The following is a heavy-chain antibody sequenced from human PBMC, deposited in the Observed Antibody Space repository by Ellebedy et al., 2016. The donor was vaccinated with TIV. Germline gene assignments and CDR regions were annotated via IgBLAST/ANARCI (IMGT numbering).Heavy chain of an antibody. J-gene: IGHJ4*02. CDR1: GGSFSGYY. Sequence: SETLSLTXAVYGGSFSGYYWSWIRQPPGKGLEWIGEINHSGSTNYNPSLKSRVTISVDTSKNQFSLKLSSVTAADTAVYYCARLVVGATYYFDYWGQGTLVTVSS. CDR3: ARLVVGATYYFDY. V-gene: IGHV4-34*01. D-gene: IGHD1-26*01. CDR2: INHSGST.